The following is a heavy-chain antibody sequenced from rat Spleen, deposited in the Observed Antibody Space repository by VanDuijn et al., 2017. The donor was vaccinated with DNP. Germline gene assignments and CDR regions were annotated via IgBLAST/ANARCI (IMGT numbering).Heavy chain of an antibody. CDR1: GFTFSSYW. D-gene: IGHD1-11*01. CDR3: TTDVYGPDY. J-gene: IGHJ2*01. V-gene: IGHV5-58*01. CDR2: IGSDDYAP. Sequence: EVQLVETGGGLVQPGRSLKLSCVASGFTFSSYWMYWTRQAPTKGLEWVAYIGSDDYAPYYGDSVKGRFTISRDNAKYTLYLHMDSLRSEDTATYYCTTDVYGPDYWGQGVMVTVSS.